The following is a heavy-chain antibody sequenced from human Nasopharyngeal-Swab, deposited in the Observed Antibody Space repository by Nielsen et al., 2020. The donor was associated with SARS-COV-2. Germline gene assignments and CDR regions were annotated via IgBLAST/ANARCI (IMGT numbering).Heavy chain of an antibody. Sequence: GESLKISCAASGFTFSNYGMHWVRQAPGKGLEWVAVTSPDGTNKYYADSVKGRFSISRDNSKNTLFLEMNSLRAADTAVYYCAKSMTTLIAYYYYGADVWGQGTTVTVSS. CDR1: GFTFSNYG. CDR3: AKSMTTLIAYYYYGADV. V-gene: IGHV3-30*18. J-gene: IGHJ6*02. CDR2: TSPDGTNK. D-gene: IGHD4-11*01.